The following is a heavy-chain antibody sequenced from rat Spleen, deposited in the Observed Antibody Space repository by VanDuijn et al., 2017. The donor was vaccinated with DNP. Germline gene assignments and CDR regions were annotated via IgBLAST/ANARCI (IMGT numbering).Heavy chain of an antibody. CDR2: ITNSGGSI. V-gene: IGHV5S10*01. CDR3: TTGAGSP. CDR1: GFIFSDYN. J-gene: IGHJ4*01. D-gene: IGHD1-4*01. Sequence: EVQLVESGGGLVQPGRSLKLSCAASGFIFSDYNMAWVRQAPKKGLEWVASITNSGGSIYYRDSLKGRITISRDNAKSTLYLQMDSLRSEDTATYYCTTGAGSPWGQGTSVTVSS.